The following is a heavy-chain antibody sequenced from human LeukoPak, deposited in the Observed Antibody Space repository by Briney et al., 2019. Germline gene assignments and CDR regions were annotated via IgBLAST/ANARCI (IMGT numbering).Heavy chain of an antibody. D-gene: IGHD3-22*01. CDR1: GGSFSGYY. CDR3: ARIYYDSSGYRYLDY. CDR2: IYYSGST. Sequence: SETLSLTCAVYGGSFSGYYWSWIRQPPGKGLEWIGYIYYSGSTNYNPSLKSRVTISVDTSKNQFSLKLSSVTAADTAVYYCARIYYDSSGYRYLDYWGQGTLVTVSS. J-gene: IGHJ4*02. V-gene: IGHV4-59*01.